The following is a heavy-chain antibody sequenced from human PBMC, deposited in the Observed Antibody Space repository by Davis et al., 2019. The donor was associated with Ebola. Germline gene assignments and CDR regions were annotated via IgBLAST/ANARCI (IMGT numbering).Heavy chain of an antibody. CDR3: AREGQQLVRLFNYYYGMDV. Sequence: ASVKVSCKASGYTFTGYYMHWVRQAPGQGLEWMGWINPNSGVTNYAQKFQGRVTMTRDTSTSTAYMELRSLRSDDTAVYYCAREGQQLVRLFNYYYGMDVWGQGTTVTVSS. J-gene: IGHJ6*02. CDR1: GYTFTGYY. V-gene: IGHV1-2*02. D-gene: IGHD6-13*01. CDR2: INPNSGVT.